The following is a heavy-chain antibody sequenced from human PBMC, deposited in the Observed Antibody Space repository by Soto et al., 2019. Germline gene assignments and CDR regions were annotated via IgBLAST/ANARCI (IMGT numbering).Heavy chain of an antibody. CDR3: ARVVPGAEAWFGP. CDR2: ISLYSDGT. V-gene: IGHV1-18*01. Sequence: QVQLVQSGGEVKRPGASVKVSCKTSGYTFSNYGITWVRQAPGQPLEWLGWISLYSDGTNYAQKFQGRVSMTTDTSPPTAYMELRSLRSDATAVYYGARVVPGAEAWFGPWGQGTLVTVSS. J-gene: IGHJ5*02. D-gene: IGHD2-2*01. CDR1: GYTFSNYG.